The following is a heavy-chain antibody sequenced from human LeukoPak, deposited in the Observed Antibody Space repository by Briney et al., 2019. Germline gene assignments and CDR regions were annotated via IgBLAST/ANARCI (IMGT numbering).Heavy chain of an antibody. J-gene: IGHJ6*03. CDR2: IKQDGSEK. CDR3: AREVEGLRFLKAPGGSDSYYYYMDV. CDR1: GLTFSNFK. V-gene: IGHV3-7*01. D-gene: IGHD3-3*01. Sequence: GGSLRLSCAVSGLTFSNFKMNWVRQAPGKGLEWVANIKQDGSEKYYVDSVKGRFTISRDNAKNSLYLQMNSLRAEDTAVYYCAREVEGLRFLKAPGGSDSYYYYMDVWGKGTTVTVSS.